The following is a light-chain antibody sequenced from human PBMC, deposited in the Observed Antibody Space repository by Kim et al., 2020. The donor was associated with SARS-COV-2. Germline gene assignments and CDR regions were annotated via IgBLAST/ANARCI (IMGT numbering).Light chain of an antibody. V-gene: IGLV3-21*03. J-gene: IGLJ2*01. CDR1: NIGSKS. CDR3: QVWDSSSDQPGVV. CDR2: DDS. Sequence: SYELTQPPSVSVAPGKTARITCGGNNIGSKSVHWYQQKPGQAPVLVVYDDSDLPSGIPERFSGSNSGNTATLTISRVEAGDEADYYCQVWDSSSDQPGVV.